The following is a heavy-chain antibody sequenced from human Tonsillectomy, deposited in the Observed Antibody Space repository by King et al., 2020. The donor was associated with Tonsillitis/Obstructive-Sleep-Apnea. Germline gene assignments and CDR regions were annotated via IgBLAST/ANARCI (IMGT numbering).Heavy chain of an antibody. CDR1: GFTFSRFA. D-gene: IGHD2-21*01. Sequence: VQLVESGGGVVQPGKSLRLSCAASGFTFSRFAMHWVRQAPGKGLEWVAVISYDGSNTYYADSVKGRFTISRDNSKNTLYLQMNSLRAEDTAVYYCARRAFHIVGMIGEGKDAFDIGGEGRRVTVCS. V-gene: IGHV3-30*04. CDR2: ISYDGSNT. CDR3: ARRAFHIVGMIGEGKDAFDI. J-gene: IGHJ3*02.